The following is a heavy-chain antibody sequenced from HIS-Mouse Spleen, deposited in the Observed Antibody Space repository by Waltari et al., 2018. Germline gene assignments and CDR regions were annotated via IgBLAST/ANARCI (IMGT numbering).Heavy chain of an antibody. Sequence: QVQLQESGPGPVKPSETLSLTCTVSGYSISSGYYWGWIRQPPGKGLEWIGSIYHSGRTYYNPSLKSRVTRAVDTSKNQFSLKLSSVTAADTAVYYCASSEITIAAPSYYFDYWGQGTLVTVSS. CDR2: IYHSGRT. CDR1: GYSISSGYY. D-gene: IGHD6-6*01. J-gene: IGHJ4*02. CDR3: ASSEITIAAPSYYFDY. V-gene: IGHV4-38-2*02.